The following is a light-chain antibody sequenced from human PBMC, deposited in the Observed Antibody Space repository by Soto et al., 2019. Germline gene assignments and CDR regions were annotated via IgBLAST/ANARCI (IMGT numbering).Light chain of an antibody. V-gene: IGKV1-27*01. CDR3: QKYNSSPWT. J-gene: IGKJ1*01. Sequence: DIQMTQSPSSLSASVGDRVTITCRASQGINNYLAWHQQNPGKVPKLLIYAASTLQSGVPSRFSSSGSGTDFTLTISSLQPEDAATYYCQKYNSSPWTFGQGTKVEIK. CDR2: AAS. CDR1: QGINNY.